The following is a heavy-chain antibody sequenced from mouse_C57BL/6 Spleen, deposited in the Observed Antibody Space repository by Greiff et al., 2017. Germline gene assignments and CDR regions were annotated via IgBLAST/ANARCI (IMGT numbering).Heavy chain of an antibody. CDR2: IRSKSSNYAT. V-gene: IGHV10-3*01. CDR3: VRDGDYYYGSLWYFDV. J-gene: IGHJ1*03. Sequence: DVKLVESGGGLVQPKGSLKLSCAASGFTFNTYAMHWVRQAPGKGLEWVARIRSKSSNYATYYADSVKDRFTISRDDSQSMLYLQMNNLKTEDTAMYDCVRDGDYYYGSLWYFDVWGTGTTVTVSS. CDR1: GFTFNTYA. D-gene: IGHD1-1*01.